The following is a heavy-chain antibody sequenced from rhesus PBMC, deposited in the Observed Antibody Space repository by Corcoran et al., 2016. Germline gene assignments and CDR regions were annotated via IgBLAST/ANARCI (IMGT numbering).Heavy chain of an antibody. Sequence: EVQLVESGGGLATPGGSLRLSCAASGFPFSSYWMNWVRQAPGKGLEWVSAINSGGGSTNYADSGKGRFTISRDNSKNTLSLQMNSLRAEDTAVYYCAKDSGGDYYDHFDYWGQGVLVTVSS. CDR1: GFPFSSYW. D-gene: IGHD3-34*01. CDR3: AKDSGGDYYDHFDY. J-gene: IGHJ4*01. V-gene: IGHV3S25*01. CDR2: INSGGGST.